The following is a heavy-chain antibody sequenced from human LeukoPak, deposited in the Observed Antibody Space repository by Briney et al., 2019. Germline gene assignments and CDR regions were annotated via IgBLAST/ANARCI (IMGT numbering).Heavy chain of an antibody. D-gene: IGHD3-3*01. CDR2: IYYSGST. Sequence: PSETLSLTCTVSGGSISSSSYYWGWIRQPPGKGLEWIGSIYYSGSTYYNPSLKSRVTISVDTSKNQFSLKLSSVIAADTAVYYCARDEYDFWSGYDWFDPWGQGTLVTVSS. J-gene: IGHJ5*02. V-gene: IGHV4-39*07. CDR3: ARDEYDFWSGYDWFDP. CDR1: GGSISSSSYY.